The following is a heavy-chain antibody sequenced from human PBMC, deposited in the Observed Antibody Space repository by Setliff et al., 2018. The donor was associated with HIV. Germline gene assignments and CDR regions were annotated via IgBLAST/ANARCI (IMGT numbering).Heavy chain of an antibody. CDR3: ARKGNVGGWFDP. Sequence: PSETLSLTCTVSGGSISSYYWSWIRQPPGKGLEWIGYINYSGSTNYNPSLKSRVSLSLDTSKTQFSLKLSSVTAADTAVYYCARKGNVGGWFDPWGQGTLVTVSS. V-gene: IGHV4-59*01. D-gene: IGHD3-16*01. CDR2: INYSGST. CDR1: GGSISSYY. J-gene: IGHJ5*02.